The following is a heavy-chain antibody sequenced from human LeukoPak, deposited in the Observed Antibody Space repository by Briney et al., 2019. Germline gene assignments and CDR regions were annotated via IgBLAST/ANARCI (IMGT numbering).Heavy chain of an antibody. CDR2: ISGSGGST. V-gene: IGHV3-23*01. CDR1: GFTFSSYA. J-gene: IGHJ4*02. D-gene: IGHD3-16*01. CDR3: AKDYAVGSIDY. Sequence: GGSLRLPCAASGFTFSSYAMSWVRQAPGKGLEWVSAISGSGGSTYYADSVKGRFTISRDNSKNTLYLQMESLRAEDTALYYCAKDYAVGSIDYWGQGTLVTVSS.